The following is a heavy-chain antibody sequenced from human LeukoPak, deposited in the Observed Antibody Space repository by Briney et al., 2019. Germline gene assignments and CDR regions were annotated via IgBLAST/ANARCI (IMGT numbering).Heavy chain of an antibody. CDR1: GIPFSDYY. Sequence: GGSLRLSCVVSGIPFSDYYMNWIRLAPGKGLEWISYISASSSYTDYADSVKGRFTISRDNAKNTLYLPMNSLGVEDTAVYYCAAGTAADFWGQGTLVSVSS. V-gene: IGHV3-11*03. CDR3: AAGTAADF. CDR2: ISASSSYT. J-gene: IGHJ4*02. D-gene: IGHD6-13*01.